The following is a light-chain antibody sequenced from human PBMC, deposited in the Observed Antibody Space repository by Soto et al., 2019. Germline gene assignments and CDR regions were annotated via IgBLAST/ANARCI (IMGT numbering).Light chain of an antibody. CDR3: CSYAGSSTPVV. CDR1: SSDVGSYNL. CDR2: EGS. J-gene: IGLJ2*01. V-gene: IGLV2-23*01. Sequence: QSALTQPASVSGSPGQSIIISCTGTSSDVGSYNLVSWYQQHPGKAPKLMIYEGSKRPSGVSNRFSGSKSGNTASLTISGLQAEDEADYYCCSYAGSSTPVVFGGGTQLTVL.